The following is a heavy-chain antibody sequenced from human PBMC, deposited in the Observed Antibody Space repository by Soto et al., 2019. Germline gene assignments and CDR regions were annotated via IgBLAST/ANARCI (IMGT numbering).Heavy chain of an antibody. Sequence: PGWSLRLSCASSVFTFINYAMRWVRQAPGKGLEWVSTISDGGDTRYSPSFQGQVTISADKSISTAYLQWSSLKASDTAMYYCARQGGGGYSGYPTPYYYYGMDVWGQGTTVTVSS. CDR2: ISDGGDT. CDR1: VFTFINYA. D-gene: IGHD5-12*01. CDR3: ARQGGGGYSGYPTPYYYYGMDV. J-gene: IGHJ6*02. V-gene: IGHV5-51*01.